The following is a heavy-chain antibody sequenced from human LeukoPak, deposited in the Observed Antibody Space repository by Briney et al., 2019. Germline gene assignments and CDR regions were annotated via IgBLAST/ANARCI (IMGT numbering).Heavy chain of an antibody. CDR1: GFIFSNYW. CDR2: INQDGREK. V-gene: IGHV3-7*05. Sequence: PGGSLRLSCSASGFIFSNYWMSWVRQAPGKGLERVANINQDGREKYYVDSVRGRFTISRDNAKNSLSLQMNSLRAEDTALYYCARDKSYGDSEDYWGQGTPVTVSS. CDR3: ARDKSYGDSEDY. J-gene: IGHJ4*02. D-gene: IGHD4-17*01.